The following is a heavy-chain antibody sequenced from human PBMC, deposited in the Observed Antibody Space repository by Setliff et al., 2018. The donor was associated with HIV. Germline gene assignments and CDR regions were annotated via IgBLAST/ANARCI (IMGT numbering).Heavy chain of an antibody. V-gene: IGHV3-23*01. D-gene: IGHD4-4*01. CDR3: AKGESDYTSGSNDAFDI. J-gene: IGHJ3*02. Sequence: HPGGSLRLSCAASGFTFSTYAMNWVRQAPGKGLEWVSIISGNGGSTYYADSVKGRFTISRDNFKNTLYLQMNSLRAEDTAVYYCAKGESDYTSGSNDAFDIWGQGTVVT. CDR1: GFTFSTYA. CDR2: ISGNGGST.